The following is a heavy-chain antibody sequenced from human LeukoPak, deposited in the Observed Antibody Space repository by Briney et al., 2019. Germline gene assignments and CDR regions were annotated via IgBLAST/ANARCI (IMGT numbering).Heavy chain of an antibody. CDR1: GGSISSYY. Sequence: SETLSLTCTVSGGSISSYYWGWIRQPPGKGLEWIGSIYYSGSTYYNPSLKSRVTISVDTSKNQFSLKLSSVTAADTAVYYCARQRGATNAFDIWGQGTMVTVSS. D-gene: IGHD1-26*01. J-gene: IGHJ3*02. CDR2: IYYSGST. CDR3: ARQRGATNAFDI. V-gene: IGHV4-39*07.